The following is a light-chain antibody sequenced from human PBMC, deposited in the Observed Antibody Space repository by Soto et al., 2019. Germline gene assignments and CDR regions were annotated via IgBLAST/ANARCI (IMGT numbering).Light chain of an antibody. CDR1: PAIASF. V-gene: IGKV1-9*01. J-gene: IGKJ1*01. Sequence: IQLTQSPPSLSASVGDRVTITCRASPAIASFLAWFQQKPGTAHKLLIYGASTLKSGVPSRFSGSRSGTEYTLTIASLQPEDFATYYCQQLNGSPWTFGQGTKVDIK. CDR2: GAS. CDR3: QQLNGSPWT.